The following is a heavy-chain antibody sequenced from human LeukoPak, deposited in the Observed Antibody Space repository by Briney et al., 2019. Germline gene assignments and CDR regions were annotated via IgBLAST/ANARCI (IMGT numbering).Heavy chain of an antibody. D-gene: IGHD2-2*01. Sequence: SVKVSCKASGYSFNSYDIHWVRQATGQGLEWMGGIMPMFGKTNYAQKFQGRVTTTADKATSTAYMELSSLRSEDTAVYYCAGGRTDIVVVPATLRNYYFDYWGQGTLVTVSS. CDR3: AGGRTDIVVVPATLRNYYFDY. J-gene: IGHJ4*02. CDR1: GYSFNSYD. V-gene: IGHV1-69*06. CDR2: IMPMFGKT.